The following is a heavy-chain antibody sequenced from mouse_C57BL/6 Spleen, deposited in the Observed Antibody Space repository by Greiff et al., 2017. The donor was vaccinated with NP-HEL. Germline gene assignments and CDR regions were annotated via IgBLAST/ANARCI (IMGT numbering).Heavy chain of an antibody. D-gene: IGHD2-3*01. J-gene: IGHJ3*01. CDR3: ARNDGYYEFAY. Sequence: EVQLQQSGPVLVKPGASVKMSCKASGYTFTDYYMNWVKQSHGKSLEWIGVINPYNGGTNYNQKFKGKATLTVDTSSSTAYMQLSSLTSEDSAVYYCARNDGYYEFAYWGQGTLVTVSA. V-gene: IGHV1-19*01. CDR1: GYTFTDYY. CDR2: INPYNGGT.